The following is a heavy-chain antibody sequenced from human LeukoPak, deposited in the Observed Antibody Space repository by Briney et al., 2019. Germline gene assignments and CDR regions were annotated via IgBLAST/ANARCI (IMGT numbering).Heavy chain of an antibody. CDR3: ATRAPRYCSSTSCYWGRASWFDP. CDR2: INHSGST. Sequence: SETLSLTCAVYGGSFSGYYWSWIRQPPGKGLEWIGEINHSGSTNYNPSLKSRVTISVDTSKNQFSLKLSSVTAADTAVYYCATRAPRYCSSTSCYWGRASWFDPWGQGTLVTVYS. V-gene: IGHV4-34*01. J-gene: IGHJ5*02. CDR1: GGSFSGYY. D-gene: IGHD2-2*01.